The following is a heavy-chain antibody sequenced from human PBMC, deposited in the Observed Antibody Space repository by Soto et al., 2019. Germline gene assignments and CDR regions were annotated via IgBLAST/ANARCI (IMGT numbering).Heavy chain of an antibody. D-gene: IGHD6-6*01. CDR3: ARGKDSSPNYYYYYMDV. V-gene: IGHV1-8*01. CDR1: GYTFTSYD. J-gene: IGHJ6*03. CDR2: MNPNSGNT. Sequence: GASVKVSCKASGYTFTSYDINWVRQATGQGLEWMGWMNPNSGNTGYAQKFQGRVTMTRNTSISTAYMELSSLRSEDTAVYYCARGKDSSPNYYYYYMDVWGKRTTVTGS.